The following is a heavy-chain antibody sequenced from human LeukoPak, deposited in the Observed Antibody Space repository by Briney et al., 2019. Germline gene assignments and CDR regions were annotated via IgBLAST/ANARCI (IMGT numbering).Heavy chain of an antibody. CDR3: ARVEEGYGAGRRENYYYYYMDV. Sequence: PSETLSLTCTVSGGSISSYYWSWIRQPPGKGLEWIGYIYYSGSTNYNPSLKSRVTISVDTSKNQFSLKLSSVTATDTAVYYCARVEEGYGAGRRENYYYYYMDVWGKGTTVTISS. D-gene: IGHD3-10*01. J-gene: IGHJ6*03. V-gene: IGHV4-59*01. CDR2: IYYSGST. CDR1: GGSISSYY.